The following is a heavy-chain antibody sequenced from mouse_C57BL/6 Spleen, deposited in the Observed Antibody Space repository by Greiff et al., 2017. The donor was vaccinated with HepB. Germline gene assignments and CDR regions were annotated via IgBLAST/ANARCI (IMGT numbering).Heavy chain of an antibody. J-gene: IGHJ4*01. D-gene: IGHD3-2*02. V-gene: IGHV5-4*03. Sequence: EVKRVESGGGLVKPGGSLKLSCAASGFTFSSYAMSWVRQTPEKRLEWVATISDGGSYTYYPDNVKGRFTISRDNAKNNLYLQMSHLKSEDTAMYYCASNLHSSGTSGAMDYWGQGTSVTVSS. CDR2: ISDGGSYT. CDR1: GFTFSSYA. CDR3: ASNLHSSGTSGAMDY.